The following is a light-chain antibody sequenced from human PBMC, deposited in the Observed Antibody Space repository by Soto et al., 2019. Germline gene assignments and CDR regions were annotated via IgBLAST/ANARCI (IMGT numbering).Light chain of an antibody. CDR1: SSNIGHNY. CDR2: DND. Sequence: QSVLTQPPSVSAAPGQKVTISCSGSSSNIGHNYVCWYQQFPGRAPKLLIYDNDKRPSGIPDRFSGSKSGTSATLDITGLQTGDEADYYCGTWDSSLSVGVFGGGTQLTV. V-gene: IGLV1-51*01. CDR3: GTWDSSLSVGV. J-gene: IGLJ2*01.